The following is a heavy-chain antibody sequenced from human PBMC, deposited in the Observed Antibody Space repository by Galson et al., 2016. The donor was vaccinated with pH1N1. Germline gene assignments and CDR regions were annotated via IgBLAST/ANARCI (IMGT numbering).Heavy chain of an antibody. J-gene: IGHJ3*01. CDR1: GFTFSTYG. CDR3: VKEWGGSWYEGKGSLDK. V-gene: IGHV3-30*18. CDR2: VSNHGSVK. D-gene: IGHD6-13*01. Sequence: SLRLSCAASGFTFSTYGMHWVRQAPGKGLEWVAVVSNHGSVKYYADSVKGRSSISRDNFRNTVDLEMNSLRSEDTAVYYCVKEWGGSWYEGKGSLDKWGQGTMVTVSS.